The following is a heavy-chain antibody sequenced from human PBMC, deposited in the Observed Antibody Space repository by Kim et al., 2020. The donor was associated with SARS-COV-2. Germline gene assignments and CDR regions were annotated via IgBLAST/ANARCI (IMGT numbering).Heavy chain of an antibody. Sequence: ASVKVSCKASGSTFDTFSLYWVRQAPGQRFEWMGWINGGNGNTRYSQTFQGRVTISRDRAATTAYMELSSLTSKDTAVYYCAREGSGSYNWFDPWGQGTL. CDR3: AREGSGSYNWFDP. V-gene: IGHV1-3*01. D-gene: IGHD3-10*01. CDR1: GSTFDTFS. J-gene: IGHJ5*02. CDR2: INGGNGNT.